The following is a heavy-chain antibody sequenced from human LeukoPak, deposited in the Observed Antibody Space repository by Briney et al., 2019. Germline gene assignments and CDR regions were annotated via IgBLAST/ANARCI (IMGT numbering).Heavy chain of an antibody. V-gene: IGHV1-69*13. CDR1: GGTFSSYA. Sequence: SVKVSCKASGGTFSSYAISWVRQAPGQGFEWMGGIIPIFGTANYAPKYQGRVTITADESTSTAYMELSSQRSEDTAVYYCARDGYYGSGSYYQLASFRPGGPGNYYYYMDVWGKGTTVTISS. J-gene: IGHJ6*03. CDR3: ARDGYYGSGSYYQLASFRPGGPGNYYYYMDV. D-gene: IGHD3-10*01. CDR2: IIPIFGTA.